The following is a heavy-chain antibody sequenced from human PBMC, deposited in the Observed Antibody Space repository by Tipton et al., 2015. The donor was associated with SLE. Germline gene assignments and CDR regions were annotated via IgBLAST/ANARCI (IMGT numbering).Heavy chain of an antibody. Sequence: TLSLTCTVSGGSISNSDYFWGWVRQSPEKGLEWIGIIHYSGTTYYNPSLKSRVTISVDTSKNQFSLRLKTVTAEDTAVYYCARGNKVEEDLDFWGPGILVTVSS. D-gene: IGHD5-12*01. CDR2: IHYSGTT. J-gene: IGHJ4*02. V-gene: IGHV4-39*07. CDR3: ARGNKVEEDLDF. CDR1: GGSISNSDYF.